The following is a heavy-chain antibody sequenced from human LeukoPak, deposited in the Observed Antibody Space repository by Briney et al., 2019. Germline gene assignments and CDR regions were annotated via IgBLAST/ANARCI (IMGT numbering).Heavy chain of an antibody. D-gene: IGHD1-26*01. Sequence: PGGSLRLSCAASGFTFSSYWMSWVRQAPGKGLEWVANIKQDGSEKNYVDSVKGRFSISRDNAKNSLYLQMNSLRAEGTAVYYCAISSMGATFAYGDDDAFDIWGQGTMVTVSS. CDR3: AISSMGATFAYGDDDAFDI. V-gene: IGHV3-7*01. CDR2: IKQDGSEK. J-gene: IGHJ3*02. CDR1: GFTFSSYW.